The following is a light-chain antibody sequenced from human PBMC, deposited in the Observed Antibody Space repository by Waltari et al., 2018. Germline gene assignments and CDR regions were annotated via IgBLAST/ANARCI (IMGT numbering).Light chain of an antibody. J-gene: IGKJ1*01. CDR2: SAS. CDR1: QGISNY. V-gene: IGKV1-9*01. Sequence: DIQLTQSPSFLSASVRDRVTITCRASQGISNYLAWYQQKPGKAPKLLIYSASTLQSGVPSRFSGSGSGTEFSLTISSLQPEDFATYYCQRYDSDWTFGQGTKVEIK. CDR3: QRYDSDWT.